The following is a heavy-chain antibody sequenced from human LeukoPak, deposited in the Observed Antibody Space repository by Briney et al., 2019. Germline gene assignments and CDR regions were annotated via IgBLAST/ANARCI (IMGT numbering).Heavy chain of an antibody. D-gene: IGHD5-18*01. J-gene: IGHJ4*02. Sequence: PGGSLRLSCAASGFIFSSYGMHWVRQAPGKGLEWVAFIRYDGSKKYYADSVKGRFTISRDNSKNTLYLQMNSLRAEDTAVYYCAKPLLKTAMVTTAHYWGQGTLVTVSS. CDR2: IRYDGSKK. CDR1: GFIFSSYG. CDR3: AKPLLKTAMVTTAHY. V-gene: IGHV3-30*02.